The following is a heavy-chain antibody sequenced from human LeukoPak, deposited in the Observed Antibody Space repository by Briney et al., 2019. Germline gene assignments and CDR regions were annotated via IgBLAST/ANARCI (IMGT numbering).Heavy chain of an antibody. CDR1: GYTFTDYY. CDR3: AREKWQQYYYDSSGPDEGAFDI. CDR2: INPNSGGT. D-gene: IGHD3-22*01. J-gene: IGHJ3*02. V-gene: IGHV1-2*02. Sequence: ASVKVSCKASGYTFTDYYIHWVRQAPGQGLEWMGWINPNSGGTNYAQKFQGRVTMTRDTSISTAYMELSRLRSDDTAVYYCAREKWQQYYYDSSGPDEGAFDIWGQGTMVTVSS.